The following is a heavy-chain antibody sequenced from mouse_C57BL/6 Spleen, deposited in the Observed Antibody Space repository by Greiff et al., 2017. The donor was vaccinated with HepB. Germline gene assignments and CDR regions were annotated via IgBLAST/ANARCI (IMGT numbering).Heavy chain of an antibody. Sequence: VQLQQSGAELVRPGASVKLSCTASGFNIKDDYMHWVKQRPEQGLEWIGWIDPENGDTEYASKFQGKATITADTSSNTAYLQLSSLTSEDTAVYYCTPIYYYGSSYVFWGQGTTLTVSS. V-gene: IGHV14-4*01. CDR3: TPIYYYGSSYVF. J-gene: IGHJ2*01. CDR2: IDPENGDT. CDR1: GFNIKDDY. D-gene: IGHD1-1*01.